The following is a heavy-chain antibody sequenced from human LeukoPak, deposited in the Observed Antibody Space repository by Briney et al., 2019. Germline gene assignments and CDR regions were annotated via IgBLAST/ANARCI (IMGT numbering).Heavy chain of an antibody. Sequence: ETSETLSLTCTVSGGSISTYYWSWIRQPPGKGLEWIGYIYYSGSTNYNPSLKSRVTISVDTSKNQFSLKLSSVTAADTAVYYCAKPISGGLAVTADWFHPWGQGTLVVVSS. J-gene: IGHJ5*01. CDR1: GGSISTYY. CDR3: AKPISGGLAVTADWFHP. D-gene: IGHD6-19*01. V-gene: IGHV4-59*08. CDR2: IYYSGST.